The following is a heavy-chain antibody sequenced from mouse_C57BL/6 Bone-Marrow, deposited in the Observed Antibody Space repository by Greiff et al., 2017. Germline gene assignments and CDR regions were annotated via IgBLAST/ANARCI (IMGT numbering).Heavy chain of an antibody. CDR1: GSDIKDYY. Sequence: EVQLQQSGAELVKPGASVKLSCTASGSDIKDYYMHWVMQRTEQGLVWIGRIVPEDGETKYAPKFQGKATIAADTSSSTAYLQFTSVTSEDTAVYCCGKGKFADWGQGTMVTVSA. CDR2: IVPEDGET. J-gene: IGHJ3*01. V-gene: IGHV14-2*01. CDR3: GKGKFAD.